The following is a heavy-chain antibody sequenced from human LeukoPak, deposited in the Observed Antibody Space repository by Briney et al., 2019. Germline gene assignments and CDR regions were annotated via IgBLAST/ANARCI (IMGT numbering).Heavy chain of an antibody. CDR2: IYSGGST. Sequence: GGFLRLSCAASGFTVSSNYMSWVRQAPGKGLEWVSVIYSGGSTYYADSVKGRFTISRDNSKNTLYLQMNSLRAEDTAVYYCARSYYYDSSHTVDYWGQGTLVTVSS. V-gene: IGHV3-66*01. CDR3: ARSYYYDSSHTVDY. D-gene: IGHD3-22*01. CDR1: GFTVSSNY. J-gene: IGHJ4*02.